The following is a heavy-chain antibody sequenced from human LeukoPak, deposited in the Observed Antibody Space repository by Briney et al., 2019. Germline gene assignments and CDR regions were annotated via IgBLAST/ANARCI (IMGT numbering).Heavy chain of an antibody. CDR1: GGSVSSGSYY. CDR3: ARDIYGDPSFDI. CDR2: IYYSGST. Sequence: SETLSLTCTVSGGSVSSGSYYWSWIRQPPGKGLEWIGYIYYSGSTNYNPSLKSRVTISVDTSKNQFSLKLSSVTAADTAVYYCARDIYGDPSFDIWGQGTKVTVSS. V-gene: IGHV4-61*01. D-gene: IGHD4-17*01. J-gene: IGHJ3*02.